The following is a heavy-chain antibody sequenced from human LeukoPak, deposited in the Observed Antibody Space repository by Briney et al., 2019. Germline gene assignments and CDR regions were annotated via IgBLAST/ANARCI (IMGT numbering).Heavy chain of an antibody. V-gene: IGHV3-64*01. D-gene: IGHD3-10*01. CDR3: ARRGSGSYYFDY. CDR1: GFTFSSYA. Sequence: GGSLRLSCAASGFTFSSYAMHWVRQAPGKGLEHVSAISSNGGSTYYANSVKGRFTISRDNSKNTLYLQMGSLRAEDMAVYYCARRGSGSYYFDYWGQGTLVTVSS. J-gene: IGHJ4*02. CDR2: ISSNGGST.